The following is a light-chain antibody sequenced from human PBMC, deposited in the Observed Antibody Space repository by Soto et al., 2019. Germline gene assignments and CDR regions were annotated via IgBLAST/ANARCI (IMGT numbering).Light chain of an antibody. Sequence: EIVMTQSPGTLSLSPGERATISCRASQVIGSRYLAWYHQKSGQAPRLLIYGASSRATGIPDRFSGSGSGTEFTLTISSLQSEDFAVYYCQQYNNWPRTFGQGTKVEIK. CDR1: QVIGSRY. CDR2: GAS. J-gene: IGKJ1*01. V-gene: IGKV3D-15*01. CDR3: QQYNNWPRT.